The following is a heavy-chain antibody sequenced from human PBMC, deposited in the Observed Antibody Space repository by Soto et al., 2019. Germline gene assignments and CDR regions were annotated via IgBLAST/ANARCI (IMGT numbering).Heavy chain of an antibody. CDR1: GGSISSYY. D-gene: IGHD1-26*01. J-gene: IGHJ4*02. Sequence: PSETLSLTCTVSGGSISSYYWSWIRQPPGKGLEWIGYIYYSGSTNYNPSLKSRVTISVDTSKNQFSLKLRSVTAADTAVYFCSRDPVGVTHFDYWGQGALVTVSA. CDR2: IYYSGST. V-gene: IGHV4-59*01. CDR3: SRDPVGVTHFDY.